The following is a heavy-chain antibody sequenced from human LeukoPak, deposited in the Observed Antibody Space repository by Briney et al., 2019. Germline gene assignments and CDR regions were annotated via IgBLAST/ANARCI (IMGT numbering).Heavy chain of an antibody. V-gene: IGHV4-39*07. CDR3: TRVRPGSQSDY. D-gene: IGHD3-10*01. CDR1: GGSISIDNYH. J-gene: IGHJ4*02. Sequence: SETLSLTCTVSGGSISIDNYHWAWIRQPPGKGLEWIGSIYHSGNTYYNPSLESRVTISVDTSKNHSSLQLSSVTAADTAVYYCTRVRPGSQSDYWGQGTLVTVSS. CDR2: IYHSGNT.